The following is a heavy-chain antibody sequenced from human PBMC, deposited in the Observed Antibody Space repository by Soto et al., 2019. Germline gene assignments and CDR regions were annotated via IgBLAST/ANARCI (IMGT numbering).Heavy chain of an antibody. Sequence: SETLSLTCTVSGGSISSSSYYWGWIRQPPGKGLEWIGSIYYSGSTYYNPSLKSRVTISVDTSKNQFSLKLSSVTAADTAVYYCASGYGSGSYYNAPSYFDYWGQGTLVTVSS. V-gene: IGHV4-39*01. D-gene: IGHD3-10*01. CDR1: GGSISSSSYY. CDR2: IYYSGST. J-gene: IGHJ4*02. CDR3: ASGYGSGSYYNAPSYFDY.